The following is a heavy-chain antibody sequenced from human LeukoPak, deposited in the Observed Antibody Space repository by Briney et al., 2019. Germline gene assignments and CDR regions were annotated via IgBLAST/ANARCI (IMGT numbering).Heavy chain of an antibody. CDR3: ARNPHHDDDADEGFDY. Sequence: SETLSLTCTVSGYSISSGYYWGWIRQPPGKGLEWIGSIYHSGSTYYNPSLKSRVTISVDSSKNQFSLNLSSVTAADTAIYYCARNPHHDDDADEGFDYWGQGTLVTVSS. CDR2: IYHSGST. V-gene: IGHV4-38-2*02. D-gene: IGHD3-16*01. J-gene: IGHJ4*02. CDR1: GYSISSGYY.